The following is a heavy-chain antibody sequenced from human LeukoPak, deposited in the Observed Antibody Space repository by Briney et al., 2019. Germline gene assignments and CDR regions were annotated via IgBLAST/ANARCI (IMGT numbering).Heavy chain of an antibody. CDR2: IRQDGSEK. V-gene: IGHV3-7*01. CDR3: ARQLAGSAIFGAGDY. J-gene: IGHJ4*02. D-gene: IGHD3-3*01. CDR1: GFTFSSYW. Sequence: GGSLRLSCAASGFTFSSYWMSWVRQAPGKGLEWVANIRQDGSEKYYVDSVKGRFTISRDNAKNSLYLQMNSLRAEDTAVYYCARQLAGSAIFGAGDYWGQGTLVTVSS.